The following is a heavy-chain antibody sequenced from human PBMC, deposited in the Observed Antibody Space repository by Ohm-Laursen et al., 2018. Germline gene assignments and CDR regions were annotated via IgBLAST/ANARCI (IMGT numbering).Heavy chain of an antibody. CDR1: GFTFSSYN. CDR2: ISSRGSYI. Sequence: SLRLSCAATGFTFSSYNMNWVRQAPGKGLEWVSSISSRGSYIYYTDSVKGRFTISRDDAKNSLYLQMNSLRAEDTAVYYCARSLFDSSLYYFDYWGQGTLVTVSS. CDR3: ARSLFDSSLYYFDY. V-gene: IGHV3-21*01. D-gene: IGHD3-22*01. J-gene: IGHJ4*02.